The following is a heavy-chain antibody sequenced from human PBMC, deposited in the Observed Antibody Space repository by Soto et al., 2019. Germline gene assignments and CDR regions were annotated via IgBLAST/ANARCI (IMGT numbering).Heavy chain of an antibody. Sequence: QVQLVQSGAEVKKPGSSVKVSCKASGGTFSSYAISWVRQAPGQGLEWMGGIIPIFGTANYAQKFQGRVTITADESTSTAYMGLSSLRSEDTAVYYCATRQEAAIYYYYGMDVWGQGTTVTVSS. D-gene: IGHD5-12*01. V-gene: IGHV1-69*01. CDR2: IIPIFGTA. CDR3: ATRQEAAIYYYYGMDV. CDR1: GGTFSSYA. J-gene: IGHJ6*02.